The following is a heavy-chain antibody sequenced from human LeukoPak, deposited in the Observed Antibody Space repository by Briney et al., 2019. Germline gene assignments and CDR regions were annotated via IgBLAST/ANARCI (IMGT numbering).Heavy chain of an antibody. J-gene: IGHJ4*02. CDR1: GSTFRRYE. CDR2: IDSSGSVI. Sequence: GGSLRLSCAVSGSTFRRYEMNWVRRAPGKGLEWISYIDSSGSVIYYVDSVKGRFTISRENAKNSMFLQMNSLRAEDTAVYYCPSDAATPSRGTLPDYWGQGTLVTLPS. V-gene: IGHV3-48*03. D-gene: IGHD3-16*01. CDR3: PSDAATPSRGTLPDY.